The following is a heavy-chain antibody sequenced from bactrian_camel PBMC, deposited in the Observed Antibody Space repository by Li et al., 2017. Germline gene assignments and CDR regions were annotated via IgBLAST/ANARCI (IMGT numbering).Heavy chain of an antibody. J-gene: IGHJ4*01. CDR1: KSGVCI. CDR3: AAGPRRPYILLDPSDFIY. D-gene: IGHD2*01. Sequence: HVQLVESGGGSVQAGGSLRLSCRYSKSGVCIGWFRQTPGKERETVATRLGIGATTYADSVKGRFTISKDSAENTLHLGMNSLTSDDSAVYYCAAGPRRPYILLDPSDFIYWGQGTQVTVS. V-gene: IGHV3S53*01. CDR2: RLGIGAT.